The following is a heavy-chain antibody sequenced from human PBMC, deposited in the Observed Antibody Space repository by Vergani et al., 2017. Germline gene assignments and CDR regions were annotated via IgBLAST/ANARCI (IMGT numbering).Heavy chain of an antibody. V-gene: IGHV4-39*07. CDR1: GGSISSSSYY. D-gene: IGHD6-13*01. Sequence: QLQLQESGPGLVKPSETLSLTCTVSGGSISSSSYYWGWIRQPPGKGLEWIGRIYYSWSTYYNPSLKSRVTISVDTSKNQFSLKLSSVTAEDTAVYYCAREGGRAAAGTFDAFDIWGQGTMVTVSS. J-gene: IGHJ3*02. CDR2: IYYSWST. CDR3: AREGGRAAAGTFDAFDI.